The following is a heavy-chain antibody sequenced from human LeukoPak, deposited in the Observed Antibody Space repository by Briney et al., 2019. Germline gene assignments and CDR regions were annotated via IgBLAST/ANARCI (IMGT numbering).Heavy chain of an antibody. Sequence: GESLKISCKGSGYSFTSYWIGWVRQMPGKGLEWMGIIYPGDSDTRYSPSFQGQVTISADKSISTAYLQWSSLKASDTAMYYCARQSNYYDSSGYPDYWGQGTLVTVSS. CDR3: ARQSNYYDSSGYPDY. J-gene: IGHJ4*02. D-gene: IGHD3-22*01. CDR2: IYPGDSDT. V-gene: IGHV5-51*01. CDR1: GYSFTSYW.